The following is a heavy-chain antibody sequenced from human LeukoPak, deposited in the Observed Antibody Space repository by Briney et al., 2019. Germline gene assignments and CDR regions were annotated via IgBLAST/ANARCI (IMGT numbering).Heavy chain of an antibody. D-gene: IGHD3-3*01. J-gene: IGHJ4*02. V-gene: IGHV3-23*01. CDR1: GFTFSSYA. Sequence: GGSLRLSCAASGFTFSSYAMSWVRQAPGKGLEWVSAISGSGGSTYYADSVKGRFTISRDNSKNTLYLQMNSLRAEYTAVYYCAKGILEWQLFDYWGQGTLVTVSS. CDR2: ISGSGGST. CDR3: AKGILEWQLFDY.